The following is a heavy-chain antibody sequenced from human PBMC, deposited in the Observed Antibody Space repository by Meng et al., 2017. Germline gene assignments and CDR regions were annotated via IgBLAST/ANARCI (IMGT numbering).Heavy chain of an antibody. D-gene: IGHD6-6*01. V-gene: IGHV3-30*04. CDR3: ARESMYNWFDP. J-gene: IGHJ5*02. Sequence: LVGSGGGLVQPGGSLRLSCAASGFTFSSYAMSWVRQAPGKGLEWVAVISYDGSNKYYADSVKGRFTISRDNSKNTLYLQMNSLRAEDTAVYYCARESMYNWFDPWGQGTLVTVSS. CDR1: GFTFSSYA. CDR2: ISYDGSNK.